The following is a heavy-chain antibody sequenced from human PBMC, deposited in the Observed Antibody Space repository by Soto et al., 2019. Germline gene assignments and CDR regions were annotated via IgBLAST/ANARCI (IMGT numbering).Heavy chain of an antibody. CDR1: GGSFSGYY. D-gene: IGHD1-26*01. CDR3: ARVVGATWREYHYYGMDV. CDR2: INHSGST. V-gene: IGHV4-34*01. Sequence: QVQLQQWGAGLLKPSETLSLTCAVYGGSFSGYYWSWIRQPPGKGLEWIGEINHSGSTNYNPSLKRRVTISGDTSKNQCSLKLSSVTAADPAVYHCARVVGATWREYHYYGMDVWGQGTTVTVSS. J-gene: IGHJ6*02.